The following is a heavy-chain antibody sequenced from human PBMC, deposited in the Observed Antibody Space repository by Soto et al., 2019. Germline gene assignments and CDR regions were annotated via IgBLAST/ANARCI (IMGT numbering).Heavy chain of an antibody. CDR1: GFTFSSYG. CDR3: AKDFTYYDFWSGPANYYYGMDV. CDR2: ISYDGSNK. J-gene: IGHJ6*02. V-gene: IGHV3-30*18. Sequence: GGSLRLSCAASGFTFSSYGMHWVRQAPGKGLEWVAVISYDGSNKYYADSVKGRFTISRDNSKNTLYLQMNSLRAEDTAVYYCAKDFTYYDFWSGPANYYYGMDVWGQGTTVTVSS. D-gene: IGHD3-3*01.